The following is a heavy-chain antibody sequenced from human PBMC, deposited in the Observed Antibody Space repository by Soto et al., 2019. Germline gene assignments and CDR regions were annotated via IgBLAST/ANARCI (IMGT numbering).Heavy chain of an antibody. Sequence: QLQLQESGPGLVKPSETLSLTGTVSGGSISSSSYDWGWIRQPPGKGLEWIGSIYYSGSTYYNPSLKSRVTISVDTSKNQFSLKLSSVTAADTAVYYCARLGPSNWFDPWGQGTLVTVSS. CDR2: IYYSGST. CDR3: ARLGPSNWFDP. J-gene: IGHJ5*02. CDR1: GGSISSSSYD. V-gene: IGHV4-39*01.